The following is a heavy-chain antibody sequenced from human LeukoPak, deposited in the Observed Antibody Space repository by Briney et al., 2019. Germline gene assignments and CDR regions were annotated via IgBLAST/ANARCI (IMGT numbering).Heavy chain of an antibody. V-gene: IGHV1-46*01. CDR2: INPSGGST. CDR1: GYTFTSYY. CDR3: AREAENVLRFLEWFHKTNYFDY. J-gene: IGHJ4*02. D-gene: IGHD3-3*01. Sequence: EASVKVSCKASGYTFTSYYMHWVRQAPGQGLEWMGIINPSGGSTSYAQKFQGRVTITRDTSTSTVYMELSSLRSEDTAVYYCAREAENVLRFLEWFHKTNYFDYWGQGTLVTVSS.